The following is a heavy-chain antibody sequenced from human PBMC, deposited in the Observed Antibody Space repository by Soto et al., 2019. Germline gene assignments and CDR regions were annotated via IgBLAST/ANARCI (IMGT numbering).Heavy chain of an antibody. D-gene: IGHD2-2*01. V-gene: IGHV1-69*08. Sequence: QVQLVQSGAEVKKPGSSVKVSCKASGGTFSRYSITWVRQAPGHGLEWIGRIIPIFGIASYAQKFQGRVTLTAEDSTSIAYMELSSLRSDDTAVYYCAREDRDRETGLVPAAIDGMDVWGQGTTVTVSS. CDR1: GGTFSRYS. CDR2: IIPIFGIA. CDR3: AREDRDRETGLVPAAIDGMDV. J-gene: IGHJ6*02.